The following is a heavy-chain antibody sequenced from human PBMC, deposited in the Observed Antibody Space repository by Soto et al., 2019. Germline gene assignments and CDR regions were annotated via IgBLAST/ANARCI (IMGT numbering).Heavy chain of an antibody. CDR1: GFTFSSYA. D-gene: IGHD1-1*01. J-gene: IGHJ3*02. V-gene: IGHV3-64*01. CDR3: ARAPGRGNWNDSPFDI. Sequence: GGSLRLSCAASGFTFSSYAMHWVRQAPGKGLEYVSAISSNGGSTYYANSVKGRFTISRDNSKNTLYLQMGSLRAEDMAVYYCARAPGRGNWNDSPFDIWGQGTMVTVSS. CDR2: ISSNGGST.